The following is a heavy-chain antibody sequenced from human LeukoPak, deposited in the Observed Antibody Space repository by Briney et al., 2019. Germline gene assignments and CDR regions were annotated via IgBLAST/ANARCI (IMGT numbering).Heavy chain of an antibody. CDR2: IKQDGSDK. V-gene: IGHV3-7*01. Sequence: GGSLRLSCAASGFTFSSYWMSWVRQAPGKGLEWVANIKQDGSDKYYVDSVKGRFTISRDNAKSSLYLQMNSLRAEDTAVYYCASQQWLLSDFDYWGQGTLVTVSS. CDR3: ASQQWLLSDFDY. J-gene: IGHJ4*02. D-gene: IGHD6-19*01. CDR1: GFTFSSYW.